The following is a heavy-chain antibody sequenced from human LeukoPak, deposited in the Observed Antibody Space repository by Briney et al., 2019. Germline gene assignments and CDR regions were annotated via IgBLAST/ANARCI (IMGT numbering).Heavy chain of an antibody. Sequence: PSETLSLTCTVSGGSISSYYWSWIRQPAGKGLEWIERIYTSGSTNYNPSLKSRVTMSVDTSKSQFSLKLSSVTAADTAVYYCARSHYDILTGYSYDAFDIWGQGTMVTVSS. V-gene: IGHV4-4*07. CDR3: ARSHYDILTGYSYDAFDI. D-gene: IGHD3-9*01. CDR1: GGSISSYY. CDR2: IYTSGST. J-gene: IGHJ3*02.